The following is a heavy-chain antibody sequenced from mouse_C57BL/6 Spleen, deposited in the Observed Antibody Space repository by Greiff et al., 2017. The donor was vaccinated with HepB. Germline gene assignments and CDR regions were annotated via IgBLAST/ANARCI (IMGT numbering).Heavy chain of an antibody. CDR3: TRGRLRQGAWFAY. CDR1: GFTFSDAW. V-gene: IGHV6-6*01. J-gene: IGHJ3*01. D-gene: IGHD2-4*01. Sequence: EVKLEESGGGLVQPGGSMKLSCAASGFTFSDAWMDWVRQSPEKGLEWVAEIRNKANNHATYYAESVKGRFTISRDDSKSSVYLQMNSLRAEDTGIYYCTRGRLRQGAWFAYWGQGTLVTVSA. CDR2: IRNKANNHAT.